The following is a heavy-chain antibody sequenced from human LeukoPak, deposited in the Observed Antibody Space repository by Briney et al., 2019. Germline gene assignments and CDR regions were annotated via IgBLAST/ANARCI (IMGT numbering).Heavy chain of an antibody. CDR2: IDGGGSNT. D-gene: IGHD2-15*01. J-gene: IGHJ4*02. Sequence: PGGSLRLSCAASGFTFSSHWMHWVRQAPGKGLVWVSLIDGGGSNTNYADSVKGRFVISRDNAKNTLFLQMSSLRADDTGVYYCTRDLGHCTGGTCFPSGPADYWGQGTLVTVSS. CDR1: GFTFSSHW. V-gene: IGHV3-74*01. CDR3: TRDLGHCTGGTCFPSGPADY.